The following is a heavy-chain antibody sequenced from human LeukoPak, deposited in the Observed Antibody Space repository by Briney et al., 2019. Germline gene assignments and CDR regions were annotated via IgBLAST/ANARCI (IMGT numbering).Heavy chain of an antibody. CDR3: ASGYSSGWYSKGAEYFQH. J-gene: IGHJ1*01. CDR2: ISSSSTYI. V-gene: IGHV3-21*01. Sequence: GGSLRLSCAASGFTFSSYAMHWVRQAPGKGLEWVSSISSSSTYIYYADSVKGRFTISRDNAKNSLYLQMNSLRAEDTAVYYCASGYSSGWYSKGAEYFQHWGQGTLVTVSS. D-gene: IGHD6-19*01. CDR1: GFTFSSYA.